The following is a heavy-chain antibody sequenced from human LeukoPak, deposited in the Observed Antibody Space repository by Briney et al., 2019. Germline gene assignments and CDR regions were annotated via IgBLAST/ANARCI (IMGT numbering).Heavy chain of an antibody. D-gene: IGHD1-1*01. Sequence: LETLSLTCTVSGGSISSYYWSWIRQPPGKGLEWIGYIYYSGSTNYNPSLKSRVTISVDTSKNQFSLKLSSVTAADTAVYYCAKAPDMEGPFDYWGQGTLVTVSS. CDR3: AKAPDMEGPFDY. J-gene: IGHJ4*02. CDR1: GGSISSYY. V-gene: IGHV4-59*01. CDR2: IYYSGST.